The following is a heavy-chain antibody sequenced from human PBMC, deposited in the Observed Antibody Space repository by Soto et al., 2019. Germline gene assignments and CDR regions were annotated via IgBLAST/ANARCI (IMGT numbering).Heavy chain of an antibody. Sequence: QAQLVESGGGVVQPGRSLRLSCAASGFAFSSYGMHWVRQAPGTGLEWVAVISYDGSLKHYADSVKGRFTISRDNSKNMVLLQMSSLRAEDTAVYYWVSDRGYGHASVPYSWGQGTLVSVSS. V-gene: IGHV3-30*03. D-gene: IGHD5-18*01. J-gene: IGHJ4*02. CDR1: GFAFSSYG. CDR3: VSDRGYGHASVPYS. CDR2: ISYDGSLK.